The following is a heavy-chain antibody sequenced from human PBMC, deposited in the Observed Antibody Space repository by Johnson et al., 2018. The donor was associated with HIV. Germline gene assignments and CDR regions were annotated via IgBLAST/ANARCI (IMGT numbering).Heavy chain of an antibody. V-gene: IGHV3-30*18. CDR1: GFTFDDYA. CDR3: AKGWGRGTCSTDDSFDI. D-gene: IGHD1-26*01. J-gene: IGHJ3*02. Sequence: QVQLVESGGGVVQPGGSLKLSCAASGFTFDDYAMHWVRQTPGKGLEWVAVISYDGSNKYYADSVKGRFTISRDNSKNTLYLQMNSLRAEDTAVEYCAKGWGRGTCSTDDSFDIWGQGTMVTVSS. CDR2: ISYDGSNK.